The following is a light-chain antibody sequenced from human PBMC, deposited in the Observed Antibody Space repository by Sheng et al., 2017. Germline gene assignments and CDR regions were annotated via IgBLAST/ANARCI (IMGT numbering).Light chain of an antibody. Sequence: DVVMTQSPLSLPVTLGQPASISCRSTQSLVYKDGNTYLNWFHQRPGQSPRRLIYKVSNRDSGVPDRFSGSGSGTDFTLKIIRVEAEDVGVYYCMQGTHWPYTFGQGTKLEIK. CDR1: QSLVYKDGNTY. CDR2: KVS. CDR3: MQGTHWPYT. V-gene: IGKV2-30*01. J-gene: IGKJ2*01.